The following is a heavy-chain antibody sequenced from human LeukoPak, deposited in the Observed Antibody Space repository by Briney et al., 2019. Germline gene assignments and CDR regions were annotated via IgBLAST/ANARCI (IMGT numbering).Heavy chain of an antibody. CDR3: AKEFSGGCLDY. CDR1: GFTFSSYA. J-gene: IGHJ4*02. V-gene: IGHV3-23*01. CDR2: ISGSGSGS. D-gene: IGHD2-8*02. Sequence: GGSLRLSCAASGFTFSSYAMSWVRQAPGKGLEWVSAISGSGSGSYYADSVKGRFTISRDNSKNTLYLQMNCLRVEDTAVYYCAKEFSGGCLDYWGQGTLVTVSS.